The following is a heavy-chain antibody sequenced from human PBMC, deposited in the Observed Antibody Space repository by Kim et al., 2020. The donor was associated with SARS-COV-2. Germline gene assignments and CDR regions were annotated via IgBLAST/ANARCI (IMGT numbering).Heavy chain of an antibody. CDR1: GGSISSGGYY. CDR2: IYYSGST. V-gene: IGHV4-31*03. J-gene: IGHJ4*02. D-gene: IGHD2-15*01. Sequence: SETLSLTCTVSGGSISSGGYYWSWIRQHPGKGLVWIGYIYYSGSTYYNPSLKSRVTISVDTSKNQFSLKLSSVTAADTAVYYCATARLRVLIVVDCFDYWGQRALFTVSS. CDR3: ATARLRVLIVVDCFDY.